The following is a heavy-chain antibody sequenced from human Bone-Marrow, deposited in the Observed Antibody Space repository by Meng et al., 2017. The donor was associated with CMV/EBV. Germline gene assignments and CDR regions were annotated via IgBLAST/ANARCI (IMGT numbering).Heavy chain of an antibody. CDR1: GFTFSSYS. V-gene: IGHV3-21*01. J-gene: IGHJ4*02. Sequence: GESLKISCAASGFTFSSYSMNWVRQAPGKGLEWVSSISSSSSYIYYADSVKGRFTISRDNAKNSLHLQMNSLRAEDTAVYYCARDRLVGATSWWYFDYWGQGTLVTVSS. CDR2: ISSSSSYI. CDR3: ARDRLVGATSWWYFDY. D-gene: IGHD1-26*01.